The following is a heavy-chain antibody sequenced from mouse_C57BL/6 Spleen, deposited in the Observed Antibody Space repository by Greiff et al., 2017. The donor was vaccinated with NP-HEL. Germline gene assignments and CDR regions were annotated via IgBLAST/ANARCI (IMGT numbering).Heavy chain of an antibody. V-gene: IGHV5-6*01. D-gene: IGHD4-1*01. CDR3: ARLGIDY. Sequence: EVHLVESGGDLVKPGGSLKLSCAASGFTFSSYGMSWVRQTPDKRLEWVATISSGGSYTYYQDSVKGRFTISRDNAKNTLYLQMSSLKSEDTAMYYCARLGIDYWGQGTTLTVSS. J-gene: IGHJ2*01. CDR2: ISSGGSYT. CDR1: GFTFSSYG.